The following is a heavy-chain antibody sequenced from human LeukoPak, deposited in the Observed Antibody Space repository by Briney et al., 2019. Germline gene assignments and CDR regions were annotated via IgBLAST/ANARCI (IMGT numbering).Heavy chain of an antibody. CDR2: IYYSGST. D-gene: IGHD3-22*01. Sequence: PSETLSLTCTVSGGSISSYYWSWIRQPPGKGLEWIGYIYYSGSTNYNPSLKSRVTISVDTSKNQFSLKLSSVTAADTAVYYCVRERSGMIVGYYFDYWGQGTLVTVSS. J-gene: IGHJ4*02. V-gene: IGHV4-59*01. CDR3: VRERSGMIVGYYFDY. CDR1: GGSISSYY.